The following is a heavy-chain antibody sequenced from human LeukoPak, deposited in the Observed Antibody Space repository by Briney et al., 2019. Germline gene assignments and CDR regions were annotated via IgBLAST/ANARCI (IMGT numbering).Heavy chain of an antibody. CDR1: GFTFSRYN. CDR2: ISSSSSTI. V-gene: IGHV3-48*02. D-gene: IGHD3-10*01. CDR3: ARDYGSHGEYFDY. Sequence: GGSLRLSCAASGFTFSRYNMNWVRQAPGKGLEWVSYISSSSSTIYYADPVKGRFTISRDNAKNSLYLQMNSLRDEDTAVYYCARDYGSHGEYFDYWGQGTLVTVSS. J-gene: IGHJ4*02.